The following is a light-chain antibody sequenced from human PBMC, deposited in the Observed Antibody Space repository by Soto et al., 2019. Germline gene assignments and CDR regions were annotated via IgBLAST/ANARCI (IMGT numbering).Light chain of an antibody. CDR3: GTWDSSLSAGV. CDR2: DNN. J-gene: IGLJ2*01. Sequence: QSVLTQPPSVSAAPGQKVTLSCSGSSSNIGNNYVSWYQQLPGTAPKLLIYDNNKRPSGIPDRFSGSKSGTSATLGITGLLTGDEADYYCGTWDSSLSAGVFGGGTKVTVL. V-gene: IGLV1-51*01. CDR1: SSNIGNNY.